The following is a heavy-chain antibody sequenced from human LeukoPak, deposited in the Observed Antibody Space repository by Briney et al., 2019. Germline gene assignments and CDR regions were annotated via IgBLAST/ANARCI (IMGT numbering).Heavy chain of an antibody. V-gene: IGHV4-59*08. CDR3: ARGALSRSSSRPGSGYYYGMDV. Sequence: SETLSLTCTVSGGSISSYYWSWIRQPPGKGLEWIGYIYYSGSTYYNPSLKSRVTISVDTSKNQFSLKLSSVTAADTAVYYCARGALSRSSSRPGSGYYYGMDVWGQGTTVTVSS. CDR2: IYYSGST. CDR1: GGSISSYY. D-gene: IGHD6-13*01. J-gene: IGHJ6*02.